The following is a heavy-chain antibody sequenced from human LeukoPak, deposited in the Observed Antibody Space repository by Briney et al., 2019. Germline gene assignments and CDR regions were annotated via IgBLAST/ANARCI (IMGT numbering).Heavy chain of an antibody. CDR1: GFTFNAYG. J-gene: IGHJ4*02. V-gene: IGHV3-33*01. D-gene: IGHD3-22*01. Sequence: GGSLRLSCAASGFTFNAYGMHWVRQAPGKGLEWVAVIWYDGNNKYYADSVKGRFTISRDNSKNTLYLQMNSLRAEDTAVYYCARGEYCYDSSGYPYYWGQGTLVTVSS. CDR3: ARGEYCYDSSGYPYY. CDR2: IWYDGNNK.